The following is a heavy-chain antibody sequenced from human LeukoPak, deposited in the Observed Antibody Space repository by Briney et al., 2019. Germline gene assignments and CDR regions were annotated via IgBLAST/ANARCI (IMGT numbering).Heavy chain of an antibody. J-gene: IGHJ4*02. CDR2: ISGSGGNT. Sequence: PGGSLRLSCAAPGFTFNSYAMSWVRQAPGKGLEWVSGISGSGGNTYYADSVKGRFTISRDNSRNTLYLQMNSLTAEDTAVYHCAKSRGYSNTSPFDYWGRGTLVAVSS. CDR3: AKSRGYSNTSPFDY. D-gene: IGHD6-13*01. CDR1: GFTFNSYA. V-gene: IGHV3-23*01.